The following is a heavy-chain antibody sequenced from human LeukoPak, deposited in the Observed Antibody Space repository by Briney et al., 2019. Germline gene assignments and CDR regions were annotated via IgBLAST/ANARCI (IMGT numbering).Heavy chain of an antibody. CDR2: INPSGGST. V-gene: IGHV1-46*01. Sequence: ASVKVSCKASGYTFTSYYMHWVRQAPGQGLEWMGIINPSGGSTSYAQKFQGRVTMTRDTSTSTVYMELSSLRSEDTAVYYCAREWGLSCSSTSCWVRGYGMDVWGQGTTVTVSS. CDR3: AREWGLSCSSTSCWVRGYGMDV. CDR1: GYTFTSYY. D-gene: IGHD2-2*01. J-gene: IGHJ6*02.